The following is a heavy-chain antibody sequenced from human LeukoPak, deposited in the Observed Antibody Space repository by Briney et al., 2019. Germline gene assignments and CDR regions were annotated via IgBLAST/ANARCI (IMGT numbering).Heavy chain of an antibody. CDR3: ARLGSTFDI. V-gene: IGHV4-59*08. CDR2: IFSRGGS. Sequence: PPETLSLTCTVSGGSIRRYSWTCIRQPPQEGLEWIGYIFSRGGSTYHPSRKSRVTISVDKAKIHFSLKLSSVTAADTAVYYGARLGSTFDIWGQGTMVTGSS. J-gene: IGHJ3*02. D-gene: IGHD2-2*01. CDR1: GGSIRRYS.